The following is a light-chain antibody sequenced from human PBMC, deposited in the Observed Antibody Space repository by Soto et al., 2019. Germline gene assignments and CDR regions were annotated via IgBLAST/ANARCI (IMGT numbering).Light chain of an antibody. CDR1: SSDVGGYDY. V-gene: IGLV2-14*01. Sequence: QSVLTQPASVSGSPGQSITISCTGTSSDVGGYDYVSWYQLHPGKAPKLMVFEVSNRPSGVSYRFSGSKSGNTASLTISGLQAEDEADYFCSSYLISTADLFGTGTKLTVL. CDR2: EVS. CDR3: SSYLISTADL. J-gene: IGLJ1*01.